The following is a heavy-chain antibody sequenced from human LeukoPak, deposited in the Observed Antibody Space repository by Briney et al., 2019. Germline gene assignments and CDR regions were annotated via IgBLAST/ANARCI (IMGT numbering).Heavy chain of an antibody. CDR1: GGSFSGYY. D-gene: IGHD1-7*01. J-gene: IGHJ5*02. CDR3: ARGLRVKLRLVHNWFDP. V-gene: IGHV4-34*01. Sequence: SETLSLTCAVYGGSFSGYYWSWIRQPPGKGLEWIGEINHSGSTNYNPSLKSRVTISVGTSKNQFSLKLSSVTAADTAVYYCARGLRVKLRLVHNWFDPWGQGTLVTVSS. CDR2: INHSGST.